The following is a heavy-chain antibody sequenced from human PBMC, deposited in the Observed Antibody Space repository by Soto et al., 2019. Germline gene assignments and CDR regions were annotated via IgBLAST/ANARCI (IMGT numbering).Heavy chain of an antibody. V-gene: IGHV5-51*01. J-gene: IGHJ4*02. CDR2: IYPADSDT. Sequence: GESLKISCKGSGYSFTNYWIGWVRQMPGKGLEWMGLIYPADSDTRYSPSFQGQVTISADKSISTAYLQWSSLKASDTAMYYCARLPYDSSGYRLDYWGQGTLVTVSS. CDR3: ARLPYDSSGYRLDY. CDR1: GYSFTNYW. D-gene: IGHD3-22*01.